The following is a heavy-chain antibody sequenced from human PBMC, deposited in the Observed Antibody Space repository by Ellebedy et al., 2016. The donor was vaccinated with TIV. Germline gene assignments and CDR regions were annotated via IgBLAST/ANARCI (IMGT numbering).Heavy chain of an antibody. D-gene: IGHD4-17*01. CDR1: GCSVSSHN. V-gene: IGHV3-21*01. Sequence: GESLKISCAASGCSVSSHNMNWGRQAPGKGLDWVSSISSGSNHIDYADSERGRFNISRDNAENSLYLQMNSLRAEDTAVYYCARGTYGAFDIWGQGTMVTVSS. CDR3: ARGTYGAFDI. J-gene: IGHJ3*02. CDR2: ISSGSNHI.